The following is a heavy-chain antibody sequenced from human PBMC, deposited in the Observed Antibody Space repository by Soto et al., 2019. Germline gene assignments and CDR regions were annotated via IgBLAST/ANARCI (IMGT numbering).Heavy chain of an antibody. D-gene: IGHD6-13*01. CDR1: GYTFTSYD. V-gene: IGHV1-8*01. CDR3: ARRGYSSSWYYYYYYGMDV. Sequence: QVQLVQSGAEVKKPGASVKVSCKASGYTFTSYDINWVRQATGQGLEWMGWMNPNSGNTGYAQKFQGRVTMTRKTSISTAYMELRSLRSEDTAVYYCARRGYSSSWYYYYYYGMDVWGQGTTVTVSS. CDR2: MNPNSGNT. J-gene: IGHJ6*02.